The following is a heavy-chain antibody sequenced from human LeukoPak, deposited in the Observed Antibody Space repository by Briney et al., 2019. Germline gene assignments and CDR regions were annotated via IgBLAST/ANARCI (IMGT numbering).Heavy chain of an antibody. Sequence: SETLSLTCTVSGGSISSGSYYWSWIRQPAGKGLEWIGRIYTSGSTNYNPSLKSRVTISVDTSKNQFSLKLSSVTAADTAVYYCARDRWDYYDSSGYRNWFDPWGQGTLVTVSS. V-gene: IGHV4-61*02. CDR2: IYTSGST. CDR3: ARDRWDYYDSSGYRNWFDP. J-gene: IGHJ5*02. D-gene: IGHD3-22*01. CDR1: GGSISSGSYY.